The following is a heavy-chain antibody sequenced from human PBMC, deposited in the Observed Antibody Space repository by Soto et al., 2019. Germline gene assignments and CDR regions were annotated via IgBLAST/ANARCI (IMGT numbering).Heavy chain of an antibody. CDR1: GYTFTSYD. CDR2: MDPNSGNT. CDR3: AGLRGYSYGYYYYYGMDV. D-gene: IGHD5-18*01. Sequence: ASVKVSCKASGYTFTSYDINWVRQATGQGLEWMGWMDPNSGNTGYAQKFQGRVTMTRNTSISTAYMELSSLRSEDTAVYYCAGLRGYSYGYYYYYGMDVWGQGTTVTVSS. V-gene: IGHV1-8*01. J-gene: IGHJ6*02.